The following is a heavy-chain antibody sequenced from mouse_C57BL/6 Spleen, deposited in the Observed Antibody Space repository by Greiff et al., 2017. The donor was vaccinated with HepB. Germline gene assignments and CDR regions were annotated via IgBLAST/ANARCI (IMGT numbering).Heavy chain of an antibody. CDR3: ARGDDYEAMDY. CDR1: GYSITSGYY. CDR2: ISYDGSN. J-gene: IGHJ4*01. Sequence: EVKLLESGPGLVKPSQSLSLTCSVTGYSITSGYYWNWIRQFPGNKLEWMGYISYDGSNNYNPSLKNRISITRDTSKNQFFLKLNSVTTEDTATYYGARGDDYEAMDYWGQGTSVTVSS. V-gene: IGHV3-6*01.